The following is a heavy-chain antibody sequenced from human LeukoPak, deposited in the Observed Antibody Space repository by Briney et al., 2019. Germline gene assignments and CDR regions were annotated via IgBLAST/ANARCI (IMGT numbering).Heavy chain of an antibody. Sequence: SETLSLTCVVSGGSVSGYYWGWIRQPPGRGLEWIGYVYYSGSTNYNPSLKSRVTISVDTSKNQFSLKLSSVTAADTAVYYCARVISAAAGSYYFDYWGQGTLVTVSS. V-gene: IGHV4-59*02. CDR2: VYYSGST. D-gene: IGHD6-13*01. J-gene: IGHJ4*02. CDR3: ARVISAAAGSYYFDY. CDR1: GGSVSGYY.